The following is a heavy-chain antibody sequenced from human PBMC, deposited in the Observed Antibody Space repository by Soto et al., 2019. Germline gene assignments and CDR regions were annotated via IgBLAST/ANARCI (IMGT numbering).Heavy chain of an antibody. CDR3: AHKIAVAQNFDY. CDR1: GFSLSTSGVG. V-gene: IGHV2-5*02. Sequence: QITLKESGPPLVKPTQTLTLTCTFSGFSLSTSGVGVGWIRQPPGKALEWLALIYWDDDKRYSPSLKSRLTITKDTSKNQVVLTMTNMDPVDTATYYCAHKIAVAQNFDYWGQGTLVTVSS. D-gene: IGHD6-19*01. J-gene: IGHJ4*02. CDR2: IYWDDDK.